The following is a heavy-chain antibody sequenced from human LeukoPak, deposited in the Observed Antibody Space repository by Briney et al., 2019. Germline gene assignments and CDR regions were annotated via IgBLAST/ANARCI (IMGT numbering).Heavy chain of an antibody. J-gene: IGHJ4*02. CDR2: IYYSGST. Sequence: PSQTLSLTCTVSGGSISTGVFYWSWIRHHPGKGLEWIGYIYYSGSTHYNPSLKSRVTISVDTSKNQFSLKLSSVTAADTAVYYCARETSYGKYCDYWGQGTQLSDCS. CDR1: GGSISTGVFY. CDR3: ARETSYGKYCDY. V-gene: IGHV4-31*03. D-gene: IGHD1-26*01.